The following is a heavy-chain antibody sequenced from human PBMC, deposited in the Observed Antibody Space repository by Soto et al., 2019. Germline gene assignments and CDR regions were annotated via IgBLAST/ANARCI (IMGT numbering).Heavy chain of an antibody. CDR2: IYYSGST. CDR3: ARHVTMVRGVMYWFDP. D-gene: IGHD3-10*01. Sequence: SETLSLTCTVSGGSISSSSYYWGWIRQPPGKGLEWIGSIYYSGSTYYNPSLKSRVTISVDTSKNQFSLKLSSVTAADTAVYYCARHVTMVRGVMYWFDPRGQGTLVT. CDR1: GGSISSSSYY. J-gene: IGHJ5*02. V-gene: IGHV4-39*01.